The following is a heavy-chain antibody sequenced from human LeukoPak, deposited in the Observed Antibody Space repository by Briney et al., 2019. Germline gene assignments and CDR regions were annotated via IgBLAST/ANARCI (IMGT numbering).Heavy chain of an antibody. D-gene: IGHD1-20*01. Sequence: ASVKVSCKASGYTFTSYYMHWVRQAPGQGLEWMGWINPNSGGTNYAQKFQGRVTMTRDTSISTAYMELSRLRSDDTAVYYCARVSYNWNYYYYYMDVWGKGTTVTVSS. CDR1: GYTFTSYY. CDR3: ARVSYNWNYYYYYMDV. CDR2: INPNSGGT. J-gene: IGHJ6*03. V-gene: IGHV1-2*02.